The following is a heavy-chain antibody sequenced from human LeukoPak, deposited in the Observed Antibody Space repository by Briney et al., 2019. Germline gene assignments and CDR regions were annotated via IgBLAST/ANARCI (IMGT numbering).Heavy chain of an antibody. V-gene: IGHV3-73*01. D-gene: IGHD6-19*01. CDR1: GFTLSSAA. Sequence: GGSLRLSCAASGFTLSSAAMHWVRQASGKGLEWLGRIRSKADSYTTAYAASVKGRFTVSRDDSKNTAYLQMNSLKTEDTAVYYCRAAVAGDYFDLWGRGTLVTVSS. CDR3: RAAVAGDYFDL. CDR2: IRSKADSYTT. J-gene: IGHJ2*01.